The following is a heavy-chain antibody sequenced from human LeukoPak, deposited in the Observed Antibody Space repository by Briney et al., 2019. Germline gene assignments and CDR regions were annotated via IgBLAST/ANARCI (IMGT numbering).Heavy chain of an antibody. J-gene: IGHJ4*02. Sequence: GGSLRLSCAASGFTFSSYAMSWVRQAPGKGLEWVSAISGSGGSTYYADSVKARFTISRDNSKNTLYLQMNSPRAEDTAVYYCAKGYCSTTSCRNFDSWGQGTLVTVSS. CDR3: AKGYCSTTSCRNFDS. D-gene: IGHD2-2*01. V-gene: IGHV3-23*01. CDR2: ISGSGGST. CDR1: GFTFSSYA.